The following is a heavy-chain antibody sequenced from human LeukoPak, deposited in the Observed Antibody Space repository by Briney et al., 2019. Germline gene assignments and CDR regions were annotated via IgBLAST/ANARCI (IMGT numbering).Heavy chain of an antibody. CDR1: GFTFSTSA. Sequence: PAGSLRLSCSASGFTFSTSAMRWVRQAPGKGREWVSGTSGSGDNTSYVDYVKGPITISRDNSTSTLYLHMDSLCSEDTAIYYCAKQTSEVPVAGSNYWGQGTLVTVSS. J-gene: IGHJ4*02. V-gene: IGHV3-23*01. CDR3: AKQTSEVPVAGSNY. CDR2: TSGSGDNT. D-gene: IGHD2-2*01.